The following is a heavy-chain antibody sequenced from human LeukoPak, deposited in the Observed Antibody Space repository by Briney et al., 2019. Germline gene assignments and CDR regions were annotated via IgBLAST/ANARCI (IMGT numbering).Heavy chain of an antibody. J-gene: IGHJ5*02. D-gene: IGHD3-3*01. CDR1: GFTFSSYW. CDR2: IKQGGSEK. Sequence: SGGSLRLSCAASGFTFSSYWMSWVRQAPGKGLEWVANIKQGGSEKYYVDSVKGRFTISRDNAKNSLYLQMNSLRAEDTAVYYCARDWASYDFWSGYSGWFDPWGQGTLVTVSS. V-gene: IGHV3-7*01. CDR3: ARDWASYDFWSGYSGWFDP.